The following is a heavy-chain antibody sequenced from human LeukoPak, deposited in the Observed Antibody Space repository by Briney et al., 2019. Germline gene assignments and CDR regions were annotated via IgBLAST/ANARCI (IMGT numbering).Heavy chain of an antibody. CDR3: ARVVYFDSRGAFDI. V-gene: IGHV3-11*06. D-gene: IGHD3-22*01. J-gene: IGHJ3*02. CDR2: ISTSSRHR. CDR1: GFSFSDYY. Sequence: GGSLRLSCAASGFSFSDYYMTWIRQAPGKGLEWVSYISTSSRHRSYADSVKGRFTVSRDDAENSLYLQINSLKVEDTAVYYCARVVYFDSRGAFDIWGQGTMVTVSS.